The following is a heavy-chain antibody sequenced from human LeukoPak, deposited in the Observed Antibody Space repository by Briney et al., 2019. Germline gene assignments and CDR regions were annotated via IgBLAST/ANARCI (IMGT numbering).Heavy chain of an antibody. J-gene: IGHJ6*02. CDR1: GYSFTDYW. Sequence: GESLKISCRGSGYSFISGYSFTDYWIAWVRHTPGKGLEWMGFIWPGDSRTMYSPSFQGQVTMSVDKSINTAYLQWSSLKASDTAMYYCARLGDGYNPSDPFFESRVYYYGMTSGAKGPRSPSP. D-gene: IGHD5-24*01. CDR3: ARLGDGYNPSDPFFESRVYYYGMTS. CDR2: IWPGDSRT. V-gene: IGHV5-51*01.